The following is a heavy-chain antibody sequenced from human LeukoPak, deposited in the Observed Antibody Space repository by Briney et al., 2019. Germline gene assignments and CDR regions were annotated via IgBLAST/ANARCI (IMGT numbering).Heavy chain of an antibody. V-gene: IGHV3-30*02. D-gene: IGHD6-6*01. Sequence: GGSPRLSCAASGFTFSSYGMHWVRQAPGKGLEWVAFIRYDGSNKYYADSVKGRFTISRDNSKNTLYLQMNSLRAEDTAVYYCAKEMQGYHSSSPIDYWGQGTLVTVSS. J-gene: IGHJ4*02. CDR2: IRYDGSNK. CDR3: AKEMQGYHSSSPIDY. CDR1: GFTFSSYG.